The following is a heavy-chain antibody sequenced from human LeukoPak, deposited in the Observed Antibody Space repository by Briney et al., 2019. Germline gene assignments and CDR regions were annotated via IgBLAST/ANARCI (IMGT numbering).Heavy chain of an antibody. CDR1: GFTFSSFS. D-gene: IGHD3-10*01. Sequence: GGSLKLSCAASGFTFSSFSLDWVRQTPGKGLEWVSSISSSSIYIYYADSVKGRFTISRDNAKNSLYLQMNSLRAEDTAVYFCARNMVRGYDDAFDIWGQGTMVTVSS. V-gene: IGHV3-21*03. J-gene: IGHJ3*02. CDR3: ARNMVRGYDDAFDI. CDR2: ISSSSIYI.